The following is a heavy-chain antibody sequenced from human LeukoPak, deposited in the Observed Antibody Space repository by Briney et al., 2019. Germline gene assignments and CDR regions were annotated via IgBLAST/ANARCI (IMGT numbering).Heavy chain of an antibody. CDR3: ATGPKDY. CDR1: GFTVNNAW. Sequence: GGSLRLSCAASGFTVNNAWMNWVRQAPGKGLEWVGHIKSKSNGGTTDYAAPVKGRFTISRDDSKDTLYLQMNNLKIEDTAVYYCATGPKDYWGQGALVTVSS. V-gene: IGHV3-15*07. CDR2: IKSKSNGGTT. J-gene: IGHJ4*02.